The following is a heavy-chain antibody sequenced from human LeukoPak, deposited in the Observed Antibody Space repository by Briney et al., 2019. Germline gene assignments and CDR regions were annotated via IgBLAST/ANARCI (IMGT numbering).Heavy chain of an antibody. D-gene: IGHD3-9*01. J-gene: IGHJ6*03. Sequence: PGGSLRLSCAASGFTVSTNYMSWVRQAPGKGLECVSVIGSDGRTYYANSVKGRFTISRDISKNMVHLQMNSLRADDTAVYYCARGQPPYDILTGYSDYYYYYMDVWGKGTTVTISS. V-gene: IGHV3-53*01. CDR3: ARGQPPYDILTGYSDYYYYYMDV. CDR1: GFTVSTNY. CDR2: IGSDGRT.